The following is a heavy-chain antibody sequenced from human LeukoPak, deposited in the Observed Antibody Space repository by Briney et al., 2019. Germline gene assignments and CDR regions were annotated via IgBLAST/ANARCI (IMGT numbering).Heavy chain of an antibody. CDR2: IIPILGIA. J-gene: IGHJ4*02. V-gene: IGHV1-69*04. Sequence: ASVKVSCKASGGTFSSYAISWVRQAPGQGLEWMGRIIPILGIANYAQKFQGRVTITADKSTSTAYMELSSLRSEDTAVYYCAREDTALVTPFDYWGQGTLVTVSS. D-gene: IGHD5-18*01. CDR1: GGTFSSYA. CDR3: AREDTALVTPFDY.